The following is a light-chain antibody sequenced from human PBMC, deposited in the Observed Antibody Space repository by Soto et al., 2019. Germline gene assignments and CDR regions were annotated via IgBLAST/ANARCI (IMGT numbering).Light chain of an antibody. CDR3: QQYGSSLT. J-gene: IGKJ4*01. V-gene: IGKV3-11*01. CDR2: DAS. Sequence: EIVLTQSPATLSLSPGERATLSCRASQSIGLAIAWYQHKPGQAPRLLIFDASQRATGIPARFRGSGSGTDFTLSISSLEPEDFAVYYCQQYGSSLTFGGGTKVDIK. CDR1: QSIGLA.